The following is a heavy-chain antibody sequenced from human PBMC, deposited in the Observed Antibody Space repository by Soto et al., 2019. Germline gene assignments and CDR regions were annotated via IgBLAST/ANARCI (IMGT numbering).Heavy chain of an antibody. J-gene: IGHJ3*02. V-gene: IGHV4-34*01. Sequence: SETLSLTCAVYGGSFSGYYWSWIRQPPGKGLEWIGEINHSGSTNYNPSLKSRVTISVDTSKNQFSLKLSSVTAADTAVYYCAMTMVRGAFDIWGQGTMVTVSS. CDR1: GGSFSGYY. CDR2: INHSGST. D-gene: IGHD3-10*01. CDR3: AMTMVRGAFDI.